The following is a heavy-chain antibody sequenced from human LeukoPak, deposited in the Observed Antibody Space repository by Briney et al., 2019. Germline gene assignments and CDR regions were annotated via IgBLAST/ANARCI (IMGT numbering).Heavy chain of an antibody. CDR3: ARDRWGFGFDY. V-gene: IGHV3-53*01. CDR1: GFTVSSNY. J-gene: IGHJ4*02. D-gene: IGHD3-10*01. CDR2: IYSGGST. Sequence: GGSLRLSCAASGFTVSSNYMSWVRQAPGKGLEWVSVIYSGGSTYYADSVKGRFTISRDNSKNTLYLQMNSLRAEDTAVYYCARDRWGFGFDYWGQGTLVTVSS.